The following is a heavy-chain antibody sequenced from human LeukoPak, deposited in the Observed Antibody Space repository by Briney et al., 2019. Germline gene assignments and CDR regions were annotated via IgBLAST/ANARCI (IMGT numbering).Heavy chain of an antibody. Sequence: GGSLRLSCAASGFTFSSYAMSWVRQAPGKGLEWVAVISYDGSNKYYADSVKGRFTISRDNSKNTLYLQMNSLRAEDTAVYYCARGSATVTYYYMDVWGKRTTVTVSS. CDR2: ISYDGSNK. CDR1: GFTFSSYA. D-gene: IGHD4-17*01. J-gene: IGHJ6*03. CDR3: ARGSATVTYYYMDV. V-gene: IGHV3-30*04.